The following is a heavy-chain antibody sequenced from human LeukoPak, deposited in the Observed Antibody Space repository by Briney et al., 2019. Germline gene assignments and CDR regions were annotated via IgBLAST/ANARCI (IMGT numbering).Heavy chain of an antibody. D-gene: IGHD3-3*01. V-gene: IGHV4-4*09. CDR1: GGSISSYY. CDR3: ARTYYDFWSAPYGGYYYYYMDV. CDR2: IYPSAST. J-gene: IGHJ6*03. Sequence: SETLSPTCTVSGGSISSYYWSWIRQPPGKGLEWIGYIYPSASTHYNPSLKSRVTISVDTSKTQLSLKLSCVTAADTAVYDCARTYYDFWSAPYGGYYYYYMDVWGKGTTVTVSS.